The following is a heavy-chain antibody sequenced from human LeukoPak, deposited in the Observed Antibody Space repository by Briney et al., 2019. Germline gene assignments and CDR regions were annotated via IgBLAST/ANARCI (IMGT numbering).Heavy chain of an antibody. J-gene: IGHJ6*02. D-gene: IGHD2-2*01. Sequence: ASVKVSCKASGSTFTGYYMHWVRQAPGQGLEWMGWINPNSGGTNYAQKFQGRVTMTRDTSISTAYMQLSRLRSDDTAVYYCASPPPGGSSTSCPKDYYYYGMDVWGQGTTVTVSS. CDR1: GSTFTGYY. V-gene: IGHV1-2*02. CDR2: INPNSGGT. CDR3: ASPPPGGSSTSCPKDYYYYGMDV.